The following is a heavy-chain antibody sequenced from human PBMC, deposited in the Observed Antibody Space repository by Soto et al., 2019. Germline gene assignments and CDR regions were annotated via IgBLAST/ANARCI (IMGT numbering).Heavy chain of an antibody. V-gene: IGHV4-34*01. Sequence: SETLSLTCAVYGGSFSGYYWSWIRQPPGKGLEWIGEINHSGSTNYNPSLKSRVTISVETSKNQFSLKLSSVTAADTAVYYCARNSEGYCSSTSCPSFDYWGQGTLVTVSS. CDR1: GGSFSGYY. CDR3: ARNSEGYCSSTSCPSFDY. CDR2: INHSGST. D-gene: IGHD2-2*01. J-gene: IGHJ4*02.